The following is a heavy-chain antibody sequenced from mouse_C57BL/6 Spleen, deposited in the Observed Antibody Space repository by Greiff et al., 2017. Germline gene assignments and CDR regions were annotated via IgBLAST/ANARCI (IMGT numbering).Heavy chain of an antibody. CDR3: TTNYGSSHWYFDF. CDR1: GFNIKDYY. CDR2: IDPEDGDT. D-gene: IGHD1-1*01. V-gene: IGHV14-1*01. Sequence: VQLQQSGAELVRPGASVKLSCTASGFNIKDYYMHWVKQRPEQGLEWIGRIDPEDGDTEYAPKFQGKATMTADTSSNTAYLQLSSLTSEDTAVYYCTTNYGSSHWYFDFWGTGTTVTVSS. J-gene: IGHJ1*03.